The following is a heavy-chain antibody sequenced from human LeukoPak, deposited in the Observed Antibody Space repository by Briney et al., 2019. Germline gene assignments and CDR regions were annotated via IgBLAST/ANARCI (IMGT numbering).Heavy chain of an antibody. J-gene: IGHJ6*02. CDR2: ISYDGSNK. V-gene: IGHV3-30*18. D-gene: IGHD2-2*01. CDR3: AKDNGDIVVVPAARDYYYGMDV. CDR1: GFTFSSCG. Sequence: PGRSLRLSCAASGFTFSSCGMHWVRQAPGKGLEWVAVISYDGSNKYYADSVKGRFTISRDNSKNTLYLQMNSLRAEDTAVYYCAKDNGDIVVVPAARDYYYGMDVWGQGTTVTVSS.